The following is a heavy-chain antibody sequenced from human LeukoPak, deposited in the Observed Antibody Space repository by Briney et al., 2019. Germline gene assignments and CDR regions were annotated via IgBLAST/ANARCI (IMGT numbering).Heavy chain of an antibody. CDR1: GYTLTELS. D-gene: IGHD2-15*01. CDR3: ATDRPYCSGGSCYTGWFDP. V-gene: IGHV1-24*01. CDR2: FDPEDGET. Sequence: ASVKVSCKVSGYTLTELSMHWVRQAPGKGLEWMGGFDPEDGETIYAQKFQGRVTMTEDTSTDTAYMELSSLRSEDTAVYYCATDRPYCSGGSCYTGWFDPWGQGTLVTVSS. J-gene: IGHJ5*02.